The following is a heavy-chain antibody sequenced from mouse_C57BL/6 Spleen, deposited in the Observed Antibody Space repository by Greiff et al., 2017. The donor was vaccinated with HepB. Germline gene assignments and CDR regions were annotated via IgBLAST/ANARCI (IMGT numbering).Heavy chain of an antibody. CDR2: IDPSDSYT. CDR3: AGGIYDYFAY. V-gene: IGHV1-69*01. Sequence: QVHVKQPGAELVMPGASVKLSCKASGYTFTSYWMHWVKQRPGQGLEWIGEIDPSDSYTNYNQKFKGKSTLTVDKSSSTAYMQLSSLTSEDSAVYYCAGGIYDYFAYWGQGTLVTVSA. CDR1: GYTFTSYW. J-gene: IGHJ3*01. D-gene: IGHD2-4*01.